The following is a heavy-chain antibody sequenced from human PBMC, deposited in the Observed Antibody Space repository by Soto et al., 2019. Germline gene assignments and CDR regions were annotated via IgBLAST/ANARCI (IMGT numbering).Heavy chain of an antibody. CDR2: IYWDDDK. CDR1: GISLSTSGVG. V-gene: IGHV2-5*02. CDR3: AHRRPGYYFDS. Sequence: QITLKESGPTLVKPTQTLTLTCTLSGISLSTSGVGVGWIRQPPGKALEWLAVIYWDDDKRYTPSLTSRLTITQDTSKNQVVLTVTNMDPVDTAPYYCAHRRPGYYFDSWGQGTLVTVSS. J-gene: IGHJ4*02. D-gene: IGHD2-15*01.